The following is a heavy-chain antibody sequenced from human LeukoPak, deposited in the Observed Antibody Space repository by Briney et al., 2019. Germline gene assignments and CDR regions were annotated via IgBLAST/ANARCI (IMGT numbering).Heavy chain of an antibody. Sequence: ASVNVSCKASGYTFTSYGISWVRQAPGQGLEWMGWISAYNGNTNYAQKLQGRVTMTTDTSTSTAYMELRSLRSDDTAVYYCARDSSGYYSRDDAFDIWGQGTMVTVSS. V-gene: IGHV1-18*01. CDR2: ISAYNGNT. J-gene: IGHJ3*02. D-gene: IGHD3-22*01. CDR3: ARDSSGYYSRDDAFDI. CDR1: GYTFTSYG.